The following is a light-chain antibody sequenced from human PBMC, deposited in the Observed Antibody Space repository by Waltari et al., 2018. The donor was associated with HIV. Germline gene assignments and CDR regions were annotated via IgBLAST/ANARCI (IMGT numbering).Light chain of an antibody. Sequence: DIQMTQSPSSVSASVGDTVTITCRASQGISSWLAWYQQKRGKAPKLMIYAASSFESWVPSRFSSSGSGTDFTLTISSLQPEDFATDYCQQANRFPFTFGPGTKVDIK. CDR2: AAS. CDR1: QGISSW. CDR3: QQANRFPFT. J-gene: IGKJ3*01. V-gene: IGKV1D-12*01.